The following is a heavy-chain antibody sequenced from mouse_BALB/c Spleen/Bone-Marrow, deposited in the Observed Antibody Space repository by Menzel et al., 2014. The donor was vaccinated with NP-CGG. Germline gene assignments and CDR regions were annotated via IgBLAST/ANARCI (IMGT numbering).Heavy chain of an antibody. D-gene: IGHD1-2*01. V-gene: IGHV1-67*01. J-gene: IGHJ2*01. Sequence: VQQQQSGPELVRPGVSVKISCKASGYTFTENAMHWVKQSHAESLEWIGVISTYSGNTNYNQKFKGKATMTVDKSSSTAYMELARLTAGDAAIYYCESTAGTNCDRFAYWGQGTPLTVSS. CDR2: ISTYSGNT. CDR1: GYTFTENA. CDR3: ESTAGTNCDRFAY.